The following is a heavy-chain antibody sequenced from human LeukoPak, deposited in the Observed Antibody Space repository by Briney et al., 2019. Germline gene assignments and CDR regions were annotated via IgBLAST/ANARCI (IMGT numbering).Heavy chain of an antibody. CDR1: GYTFTRYG. CDR2: ISAYNGNT. CDR3: ARGYSAISDCSSTSCFHFGY. J-gene: IGHJ4*02. Sequence: GASVMVSCKASGYTFTRYGITRVRQAPGQGLEWMGWISAYNGNTDFAQKFQGRVTMTTDKSTSTAYMELRSLRSDDTAVYYCARGYSAISDCSSTSCFHFGYWGQGALVTVSS. V-gene: IGHV1-18*01. D-gene: IGHD2-2*01.